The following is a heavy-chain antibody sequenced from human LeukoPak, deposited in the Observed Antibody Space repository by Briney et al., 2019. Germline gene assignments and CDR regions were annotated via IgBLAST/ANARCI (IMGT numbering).Heavy chain of an antibody. V-gene: IGHV4-59*08. D-gene: IGHD1-7*01. J-gene: IGHJ4*02. CDR1: GDSISSYY. Sequence: SETLSLTCTVSGDSISSYYWSWIRQPPGKGLEWIGYIYYSGSTNYNPSLKSRVTISVDTSKNQFSLKLSSVTAADTAVYYCARQRETGHPTTLDYWGQGTLVTVSS. CDR3: ARQRETGHPTTLDY. CDR2: IYYSGST.